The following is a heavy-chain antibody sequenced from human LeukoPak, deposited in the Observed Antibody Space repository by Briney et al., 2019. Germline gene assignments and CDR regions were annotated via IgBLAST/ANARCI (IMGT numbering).Heavy chain of an antibody. CDR1: GFTFSSYG. CDR2: ISGSGGST. D-gene: IGHD3-22*01. J-gene: IGHJ4*02. Sequence: GGSLRLSCAASGFTFSSYGMSWVRQAPGKGLEWVSAISGSGGSTYYADSVKGRFTISRDNSKNTLYPQMNSLRAEDTAVYYCAKLSWDYDSSGYPDWGQGTLVTVSS. CDR3: AKLSWDYDSSGYPD. V-gene: IGHV3-23*01.